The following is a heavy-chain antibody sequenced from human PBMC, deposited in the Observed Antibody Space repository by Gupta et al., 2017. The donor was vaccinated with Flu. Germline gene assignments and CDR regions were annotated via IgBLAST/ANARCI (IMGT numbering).Heavy chain of an antibody. CDR3: ARSPTIAARVFDY. V-gene: IGHV3-48*03. CDR1: ELTFSRYE. D-gene: IGHD6-6*01. CDR2: ISGSGSII. J-gene: IGHJ4*02. Sequence: EVQVVESGGGLIHPGGSLRVSCAASELTFSRYETNWGHQESGKGLECVSYISGSGSIIYYADSVKGRVTISRDNAKNSLSLQMNSLRASDTAVYYCARSPTIAARVFDYWGQGTLVTVSS.